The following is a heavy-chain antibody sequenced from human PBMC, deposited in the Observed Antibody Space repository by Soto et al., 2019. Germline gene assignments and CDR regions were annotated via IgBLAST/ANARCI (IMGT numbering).Heavy chain of an antibody. J-gene: IGHJ4*02. V-gene: IGHV1-24*01. CDR1: GYTLTELS. D-gene: IGHD6-19*01. CDR3: ATALPLVIAVDPLDY. Sequence: QVQLVQSGGEVEEPGASGKGSCKVSGYTLTELSMHWGRQAPGKRAEWMGGFDPEDGETIYAQKFQGRVTMTEDTSTDTAYMELSSLRSEDTAVYYCATALPLVIAVDPLDYWGQGTLVTVSS. CDR2: FDPEDGET.